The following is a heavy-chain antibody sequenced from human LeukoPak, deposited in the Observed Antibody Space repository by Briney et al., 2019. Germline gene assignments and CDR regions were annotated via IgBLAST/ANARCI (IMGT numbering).Heavy chain of an antibody. CDR2: ISAHNGDT. CDR3: ARVKARSGSYSLDY. V-gene: IGHV1-18*01. J-gene: IGHJ4*02. D-gene: IGHD1-26*01. CDR1: GYTFTTYG. Sequence: GASVKVSCKASGYTFTTYGISWVRQAPGHGLEWMGWISAHNGDTNYAQRLQGRVTMTTDTSTSTAYMELRSLRSDDTAVYYCARVKARSGSYSLDYWGQGTLVTVSS.